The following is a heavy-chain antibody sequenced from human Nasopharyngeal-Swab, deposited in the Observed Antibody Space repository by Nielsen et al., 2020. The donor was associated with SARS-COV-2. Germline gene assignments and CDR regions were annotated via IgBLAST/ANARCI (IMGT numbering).Heavy chain of an antibody. J-gene: IGHJ6*03. D-gene: IGHD5-18*01. CDR3: AREYTYGYYYYMDV. CDR2: IDPSDSYT. V-gene: IGHV5-10-1*01. Sequence: VRQMPGKGLEWMGRIDPSDSYTNYSPSFQGHVTISADKPISTAYLQWSSLKASDTAMYYCAREYTYGYYYYMDVWGKGTTVTVSS.